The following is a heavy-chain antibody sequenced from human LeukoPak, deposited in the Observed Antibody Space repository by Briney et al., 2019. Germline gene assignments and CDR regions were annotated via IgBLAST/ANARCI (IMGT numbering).Heavy chain of an antibody. D-gene: IGHD6-19*01. Sequence: PSETLSLTCTVSGGSISSSSYYWGWIRQPPGKGLEWIGSIYYSGSTYCNPSLKSRVTISVDTSKNQFSLKLSSVTAADTAVYYCARHRPSVAGTEWFDPWGQGTLVTVSS. CDR1: GGSISSSSYY. J-gene: IGHJ5*02. CDR3: ARHRPSVAGTEWFDP. CDR2: IYYSGST. V-gene: IGHV4-39*01.